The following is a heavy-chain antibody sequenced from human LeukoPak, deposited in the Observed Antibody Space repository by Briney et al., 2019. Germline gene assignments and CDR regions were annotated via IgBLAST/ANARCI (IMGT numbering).Heavy chain of an antibody. CDR1: GFTFSSYW. Sequence: PGGSLRLSCAASGFTFSSYWMSWVRQAPGKGLEWVSGISGSGGSTYYADSVKGRFTISRDNSKNTLFLQMNSLRAEDMAIYHCAKAAGSAYGDSWYFDLWGRGTLVTVSS. D-gene: IGHD4-17*01. J-gene: IGHJ2*01. CDR3: AKAAGSAYGDSWYFDL. V-gene: IGHV3-23*01. CDR2: ISGSGGST.